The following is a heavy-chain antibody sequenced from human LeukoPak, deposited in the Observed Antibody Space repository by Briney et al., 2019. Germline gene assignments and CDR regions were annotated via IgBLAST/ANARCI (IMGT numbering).Heavy chain of an antibody. Sequence: GSLRLSCVASGFTLSSYWMSWVRQAPGKGLEWVANIKQDGSEKYYVDSVKGRFTTSRDTAKNSLYLQMNSLRAEDTAVYYCARWFGESNYYYYMDVWGKGTTVTISS. V-gene: IGHV3-7*01. CDR1: GFTLSSYW. CDR2: IKQDGSEK. D-gene: IGHD3-10*01. J-gene: IGHJ6*03. CDR3: ARWFGESNYYYYMDV.